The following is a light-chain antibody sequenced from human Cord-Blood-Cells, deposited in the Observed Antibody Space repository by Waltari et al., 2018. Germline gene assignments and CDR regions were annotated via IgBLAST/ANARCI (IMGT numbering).Light chain of an antibody. V-gene: IGLV3-19*01. CDR1: SLRSYY. CDR3: NSRDSSGNHNWV. CDR2: GKN. Sequence: SSELTQDPAVSVALGQTVRITCQGDSLRSYYASWYQQKPGQAPVLVLYGKNNRPSGIPDRFSGSSSGNTASLTITGAQAEDEADYYCNSRDSSGNHNWVFGGGTKLTVL. J-gene: IGLJ3*02.